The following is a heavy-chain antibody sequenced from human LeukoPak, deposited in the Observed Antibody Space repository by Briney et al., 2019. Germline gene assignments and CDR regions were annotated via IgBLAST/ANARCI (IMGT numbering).Heavy chain of an antibody. D-gene: IGHD6-13*01. CDR3: ASVIAAAHNY. J-gene: IGHJ4*02. CDR1: GGSISSSSYY. Sequence: SETLSLTCTVSGGSISSSSYYWGWIRQPPGKGLEWIGSIYYSGSTYYNPSLKSRVTISVDTSKNQFSLKLSSVTAADTAVYYCASVIAAAHNYWGQGTLVTVSS. CDR2: IYYSGST. V-gene: IGHV4-39*07.